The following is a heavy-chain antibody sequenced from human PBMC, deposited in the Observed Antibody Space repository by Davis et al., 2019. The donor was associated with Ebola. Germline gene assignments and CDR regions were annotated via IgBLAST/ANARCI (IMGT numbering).Heavy chain of an antibody. CDR3: ARGRNGGWDFDY. D-gene: IGHD6-19*01. V-gene: IGHV1-69*04. CDR1: GGTFSSYA. Sequence: SVKVSCKASGGTFSSYAISWVRQAPGQGLEWMGRIIPILGIANYAQKFQGRVTITADKSTSTAYMELSSLTSDDTAEYYCARGRNGGWDFDYWGQGTRVTVSS. J-gene: IGHJ4*02. CDR2: IIPILGIA.